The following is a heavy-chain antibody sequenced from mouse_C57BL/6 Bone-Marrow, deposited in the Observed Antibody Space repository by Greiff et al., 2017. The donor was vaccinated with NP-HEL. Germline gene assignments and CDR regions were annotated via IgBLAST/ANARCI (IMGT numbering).Heavy chain of an antibody. J-gene: IGHJ4*01. CDR3: ARGSYAMDY. CDR1: GYAFTNYL. Sequence: QVQLKQSGAELVRPGTSVKVSCKASGYAFTNYLIEWVKQRPGQGLDWIGVINPGSGGTNYNEKFKGKATLTADKSSSTAYMQLSSLTSEDSAVYFCARGSYAMDYWGQGTSVTVSS. CDR2: INPGSGGT. V-gene: IGHV1-54*01.